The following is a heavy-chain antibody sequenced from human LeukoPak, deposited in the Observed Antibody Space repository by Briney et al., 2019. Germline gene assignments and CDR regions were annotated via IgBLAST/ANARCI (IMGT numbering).Heavy chain of an antibody. CDR1: GFTFSDYY. CDR3: AKDHHRFLEWLPPYYFDY. Sequence: GGSLRLSCAASGFTFSDYYISWIRQAPGKGLEWVSAISGSGGSTYYADSVKGRFTISRDNSKNTLYLQMNSLRAEDTAVYYCAKDHHRFLEWLPPYYFDYWGQGTLVTVSS. CDR2: ISGSGGST. J-gene: IGHJ4*02. V-gene: IGHV3-23*01. D-gene: IGHD3-3*01.